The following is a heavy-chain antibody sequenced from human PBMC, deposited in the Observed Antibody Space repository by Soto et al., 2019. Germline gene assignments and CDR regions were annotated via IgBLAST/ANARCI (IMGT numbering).Heavy chain of an antibody. J-gene: IGHJ6*02. Sequence: SETLSLTCAVYGGSFSGYYWSWIRQPPGKGLEWIGEINHSGSTNYNPSLKSRVTISVDTSKNQFSLKLSSVTAADTAVYYCARGQCGCSGGSCSRWMDVWGQGTTVTVSS. V-gene: IGHV4-34*01. D-gene: IGHD2-15*01. CDR2: INHSGST. CDR3: ARGQCGCSGGSCSRWMDV. CDR1: GGSFSGYY.